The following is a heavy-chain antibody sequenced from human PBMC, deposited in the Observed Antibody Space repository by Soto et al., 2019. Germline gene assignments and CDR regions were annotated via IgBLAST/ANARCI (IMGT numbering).Heavy chain of an antibody. J-gene: IGHJ6*02. V-gene: IGHV1-69*06. CDR1: GGTFSSYA. D-gene: IGHD2-21*02. CDR3: ARDPFRIVVVTAIPYGMDG. CDR2: LSPIFGTA. Sequence: SSVKISSKVSGGTFSSYALSWLRQAPGQGLEWMGGLSPIFGTANYAQKFQGRVTITADKSTSTAYMELSSLRSEDTAVYYCARDPFRIVVVTAIPYGMDGWGQGTTVTVSS.